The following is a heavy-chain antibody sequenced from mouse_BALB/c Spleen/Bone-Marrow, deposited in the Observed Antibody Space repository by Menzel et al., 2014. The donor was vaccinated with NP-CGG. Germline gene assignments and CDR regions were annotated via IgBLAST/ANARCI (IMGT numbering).Heavy chain of an antibody. CDR1: GYAFNSYY. CDR2: INPSTGAT. V-gene: IGHV1S81*02. CDR3: KGWRSLERFDK. Sequence: VQLQQSGAEVVKPGASEPLSCKASGYAFNSYYMHWVKQRPGQGLEWIGEINPSTGATNFNEKFKSKAKLTEDESSXAAYMEHSNLTSQVAVEYKCKGWRSLERFDKWVQGTTLTVSS. J-gene: IGHJ2*01. D-gene: IGHD2-3*01.